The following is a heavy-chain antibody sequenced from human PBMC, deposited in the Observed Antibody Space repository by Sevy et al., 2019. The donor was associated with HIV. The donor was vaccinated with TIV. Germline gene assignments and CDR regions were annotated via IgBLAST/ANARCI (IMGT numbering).Heavy chain of an antibody. V-gene: IGHV3-33*01. CDR3: ARESKNYYDSILEDENWFDP. CDR2: IWYDGSNK. D-gene: IGHD3-22*01. J-gene: IGHJ5*02. CDR1: GFTFSSYG. Sequence: GGSLRLSCAASGFTFSSYGMHWVRQAPGKGLEWVAVIWYDGSNKYYADSVKGRFTISRDNSKNTLYLQMNSLRAEDTAVYYCARESKNYYDSILEDENWFDPWGQGTLVTVSS.